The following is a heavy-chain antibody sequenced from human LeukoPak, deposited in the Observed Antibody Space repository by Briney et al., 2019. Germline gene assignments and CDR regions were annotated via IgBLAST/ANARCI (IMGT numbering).Heavy chain of an antibody. V-gene: IGHV3-30-3*01. J-gene: IGHJ4*02. CDR2: ISYDGSNK. CDR3: ARDIAPYSGYGLFDY. CDR1: GFTFSSYA. D-gene: IGHD5-12*01. Sequence: GGSLRLSCAASGFTFSSYAMHWVRQAPGKGLEWVAVISYDGSNKYYADSVKGRFTISRDNSKNTLYLQMNSLRAEDTAVYYCARDIAPYSGYGLFDYWGQGTLVTVSS.